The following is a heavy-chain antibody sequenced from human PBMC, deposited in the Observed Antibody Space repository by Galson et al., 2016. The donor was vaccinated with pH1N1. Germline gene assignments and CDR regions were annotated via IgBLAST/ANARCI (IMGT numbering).Heavy chain of an antibody. Sequence: SVKVSCKASGATFNSYGIHWVRQAPGKGLEWMGDINPVLGTTNYAQRFQDRVTITAHDMELSGLRSDDTAIYYCATFSSSSSCRSLDVWGQGTTVTVSS. CDR2: INPVLGTT. CDR1: GATFNSYG. V-gene: IGHV1-69*13. D-gene: IGHD6-6*01. CDR3: ATFSSSSSCRSLDV. J-gene: IGHJ3*01.